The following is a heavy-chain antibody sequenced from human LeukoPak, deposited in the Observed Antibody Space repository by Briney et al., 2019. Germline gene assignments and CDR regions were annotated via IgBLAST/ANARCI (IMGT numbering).Heavy chain of an antibody. CDR1: GGFMSDYY. Sequence: PSETLSLTCTVSGGFMSDYYWSWIRQPAGKGLEWIGRIYTSGSTNYISSLTSRVTISVDTSKNQFSLKLSSVTAADTAVYYCARGGGFGSPPGYWGQGTLVTVSS. V-gene: IGHV4-4*07. CDR2: IYTSGST. J-gene: IGHJ4*02. D-gene: IGHD3-10*01. CDR3: ARGGGFGSPPGY.